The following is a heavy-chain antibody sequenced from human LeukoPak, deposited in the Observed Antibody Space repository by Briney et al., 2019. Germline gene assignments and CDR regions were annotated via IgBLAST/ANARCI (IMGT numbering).Heavy chain of an antibody. CDR1: GGSITGHY. Sequence: SETLSLTCTVYGGSITGHYWNWIRQPPGKGLERIGYIYYDGNTNYSPSVKSEDTISLDMSKNQVSLKLSSVTAADTAVYYCARDQGISSDLDAFDIWGQGTMVTVSS. J-gene: IGHJ3*02. CDR3: ARDQGISSDLDAFDI. D-gene: IGHD3-10*01. V-gene: IGHV4-59*11. CDR2: IYYDGNT.